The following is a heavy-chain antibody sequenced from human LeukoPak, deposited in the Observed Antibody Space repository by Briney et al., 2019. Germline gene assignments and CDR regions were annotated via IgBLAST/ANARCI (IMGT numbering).Heavy chain of an antibody. J-gene: IGHJ4*02. CDR3: ARESRFDGSDYFDY. D-gene: IGHD3-22*01. CDR2: INWDGDST. Sequence: ETLSLTCTVSGVSISSSNSYWGWIRQPPGKGLEWVSGINWDGDSTGYADSVKGRFTISRDNAKKSLYLQMNSLRAEDTALYYCARESRFDGSDYFDYWGQGILVTVSS. CDR1: GVSISSSNSY. V-gene: IGHV3-20*04.